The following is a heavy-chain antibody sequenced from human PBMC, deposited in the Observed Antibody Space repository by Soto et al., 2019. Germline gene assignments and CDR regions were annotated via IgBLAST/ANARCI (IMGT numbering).Heavy chain of an antibody. J-gene: IGHJ4*02. Sequence: SVKVSCKASGGTFSSYAISWVRQAPGQGLEWMGGIIPIFGTANYAQKFQGRVTITADESTSTAYMELSSLRSEDTAVYYCARAPQRKTYYYDSSGYTFDYWGQGTLVTVS. CDR2: IIPIFGTA. CDR1: GGTFSSYA. CDR3: ARAPQRKTYYYDSSGYTFDY. V-gene: IGHV1-69*13. D-gene: IGHD3-22*01.